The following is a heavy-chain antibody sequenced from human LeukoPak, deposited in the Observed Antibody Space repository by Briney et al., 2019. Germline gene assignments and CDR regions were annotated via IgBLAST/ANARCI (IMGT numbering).Heavy chain of an antibody. J-gene: IGHJ4*02. CDR1: GFTFDDYA. Sequence: PGRSLRLSCAASGFTFDDYAMHWLRQAPGKGLEWVSGISWNSGSIGYADSVKGRFTISRDNAKNSLYLQMNSLRAEDTALYYCAKVSLASRYYYGSGSHHFDYWGQGTLVSVSS. CDR3: AKVSLASRYYYGSGSHHFDY. V-gene: IGHV3-9*01. D-gene: IGHD3-10*01. CDR2: ISWNSGSI.